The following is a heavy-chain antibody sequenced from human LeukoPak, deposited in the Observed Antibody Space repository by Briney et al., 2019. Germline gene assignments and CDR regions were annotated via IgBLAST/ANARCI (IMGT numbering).Heavy chain of an antibody. J-gene: IGHJ6*02. CDR1: GGSISGDY. V-gene: IGHV4-59*01. CDR3: GRGPKAGGPHHDMDV. CDR2: IYYSGNT. Sequence: SETLSLTCTVSGGSISGDYWSWIRQPPGKGLEWIGYIYYSGNTDYNPSLKSRVTMSVDTSENQFSLKLTSVTAADTAVYYCGRGPKAGGPHHDMDVWGRGTTVTVSS. D-gene: IGHD2-15*01.